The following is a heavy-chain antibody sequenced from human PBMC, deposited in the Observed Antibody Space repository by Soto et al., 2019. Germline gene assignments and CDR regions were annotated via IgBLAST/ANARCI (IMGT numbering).Heavy chain of an antibody. D-gene: IGHD3-9*01. V-gene: IGHV4-61*05. CDR3: ARRYGYYFDY. J-gene: IGHJ4*02. Sequence: SETLSLTCSVSGGSISSSSYFWGWIRQPPGKGLEWIGYIYYSGSTNYNPSLKSRVTISVDTSKNQLSLKLSSVTAADTAVYYCARRYGYYFDYWGQGTLVTVSS. CDR2: IYYSGST. CDR1: GGSISSSSYF.